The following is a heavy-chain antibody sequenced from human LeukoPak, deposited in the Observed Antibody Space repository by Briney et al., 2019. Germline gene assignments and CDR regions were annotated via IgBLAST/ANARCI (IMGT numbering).Heavy chain of an antibody. D-gene: IGHD6-19*01. V-gene: IGHV3-48*04. CDR1: GSTFSTYS. CDR3: AKEGASPWFSSGREYYFDY. CDR2: ISRSSSTI. Sequence: PGGSLRLSCAASGSTFSTYSMNWVRQAPGKGLEWLSFISRSSSTILYADSVKGRFTISRDNAKNSLYLQMNSLRAEDTALYYCAKEGASPWFSSGREYYFDYWGQGTLVTVSS. J-gene: IGHJ4*02.